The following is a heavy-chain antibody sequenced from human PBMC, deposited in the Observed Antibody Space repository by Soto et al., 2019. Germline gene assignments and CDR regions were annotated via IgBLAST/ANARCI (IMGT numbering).Heavy chain of an antibody. CDR3: AKGGQLLTEGGGY. CDR1: GFTFDDYA. V-gene: IGHV3-9*01. CDR2: ISWNSGSI. Sequence: EVQLVESGGGLVQPGRSLRLSCAASGFTFDDYAMHWVRQAPGKGLGWVSGISWNSGSIGYADSVKGRFTISRDNAKNSLYLQMNRLRAEDTALYYCAKGGQLLTEGGGYWGQGTLVTVSS. J-gene: IGHJ4*02. D-gene: IGHD2-2*01.